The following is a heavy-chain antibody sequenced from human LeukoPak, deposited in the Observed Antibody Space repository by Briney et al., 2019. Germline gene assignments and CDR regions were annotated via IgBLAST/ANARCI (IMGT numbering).Heavy chain of an antibody. D-gene: IGHD3-3*01. CDR1: GYTFTSYG. CDR3: ARAGTYDFWSGRPYGFDY. CDR2: ISAYNGNT. V-gene: IGHV1-18*01. Sequence: ASVKVSCKASGYTFTSYGISWVRQAPGQGLEWMGWISAYNGNTNYAQKLQGRVTMTTDTSTNTAYMELRSLRSDDTAVYYCARAGTYDFWSGRPYGFDYWGQGTLVTVSS. J-gene: IGHJ4*02.